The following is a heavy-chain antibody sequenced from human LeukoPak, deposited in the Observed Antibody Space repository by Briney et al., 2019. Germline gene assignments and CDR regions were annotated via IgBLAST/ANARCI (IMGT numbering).Heavy chain of an antibody. J-gene: IGHJ4*02. V-gene: IGHV3-23*01. D-gene: IGHD3-9*01. Sequence: GGSLRLSCAASGFTFSSYAMSWVRQAPGKGLEWVSAISGSGGSTYYADSVKGRFTISRDNSKNTLYLQMNSLRAEDTAVYYCAKQPVTSYDILTGYYSYYFDYWGQGTLVTVSS. CDR2: ISGSGGST. CDR3: AKQPVTSYDILTGYYSYYFDY. CDR1: GFTFSSYA.